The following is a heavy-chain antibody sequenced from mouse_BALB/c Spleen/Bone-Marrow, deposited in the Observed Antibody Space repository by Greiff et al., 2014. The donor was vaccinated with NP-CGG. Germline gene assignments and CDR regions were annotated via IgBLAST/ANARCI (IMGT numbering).Heavy chain of an antibody. Sequence: EVQLQESGGGLVQPGGSRKLSCAASGITFRNFGMHWVRQAPEKGLEWVAYISSGSSTIYYADTLKGRFTISRDNPKNTLFLQRTSLRAEDTAMYYCARIGRARGYAMDYWGSRNLSHRLL. CDR2: ISSGSSTI. CDR3: ARIGRARGYAMDY. J-gene: IGHJ4*01. CDR1: GITFRNFG. D-gene: IGHD3-3*01. V-gene: IGHV5-17*02.